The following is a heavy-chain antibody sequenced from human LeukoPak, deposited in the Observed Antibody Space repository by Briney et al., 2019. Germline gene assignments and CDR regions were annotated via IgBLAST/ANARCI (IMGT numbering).Heavy chain of an antibody. CDR2: IYYSGST. J-gene: IGHJ4*02. Sequence: SETLSLTCSVSGDSISSTSYYWGWIRQPPGNGLEWIGSIYYSGSTYYNPSLKSRVTISVDTSKNQFSLKLSSVTAADTAVYYCARIGPYYYDSSGFDAIDYWGQGTLVTVSS. CDR1: GDSISSTSYY. D-gene: IGHD3-22*01. V-gene: IGHV4-39*01. CDR3: ARIGPYYYDSSGFDAIDY.